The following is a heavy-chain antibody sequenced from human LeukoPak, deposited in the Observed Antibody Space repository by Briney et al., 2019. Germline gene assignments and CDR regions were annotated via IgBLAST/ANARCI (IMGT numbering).Heavy chain of an antibody. CDR2: IYYSGST. J-gene: IGHJ4*02. CDR1: GGSISSYY. V-gene: IGHV4-59*01. Sequence: PSETLSLTCTVSGGSISSYYWSWIRQPPGKGLEWIGYIYYSGSTNYNPSLKSRVTISVDTSKNQFSLKLSSVTAADTAVYYCASIAGDKKAPPFDYWGQGTLVTVSS. CDR3: ASIAGDKKAPPFDY. D-gene: IGHD7-27*01.